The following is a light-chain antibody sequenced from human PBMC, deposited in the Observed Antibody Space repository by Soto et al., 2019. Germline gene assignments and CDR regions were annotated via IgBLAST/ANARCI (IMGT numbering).Light chain of an antibody. V-gene: IGKV2-24*01. J-gene: IGKJ5*01. CDR2: KIS. CDR3: MQGTHWPIT. Sequence: DIVMTQTPLSLPVTLGQPASISCRSSEGLAFLSWLHQRPGQPPRFLIYKISQRFSGVPARFSGSGSGTDFALKISRVEAEDVGVYYCMQGTHWPITFGQGTRLEIK. CDR1: EGLAF.